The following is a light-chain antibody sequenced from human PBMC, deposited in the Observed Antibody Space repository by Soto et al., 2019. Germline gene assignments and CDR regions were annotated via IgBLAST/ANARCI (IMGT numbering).Light chain of an antibody. Sequence: DIQMTQSPSSLSASVGDRVTITCRASQSISSYLNWYQQKPGKAPKLLIYAASSLQSGVPSRFSGSGSGTDFTLTISSLQPEDFATYYCQQSYSTPSTVGPGTKGDSK. CDR2: AAS. J-gene: IGKJ3*01. CDR1: QSISSY. V-gene: IGKV1-39*01. CDR3: QQSYSTPST.